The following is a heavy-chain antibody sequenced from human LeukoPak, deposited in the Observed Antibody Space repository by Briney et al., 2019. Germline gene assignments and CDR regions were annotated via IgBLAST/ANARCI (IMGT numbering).Heavy chain of an antibody. CDR3: ARFGTSLYSSGWYSHFDY. J-gene: IGHJ4*02. CDR2: ISGSGGST. D-gene: IGHD6-19*01. V-gene: IGHV3-23*01. Sequence: PGGSRRLSCAASGFTFSSYAMSWVRQAPGEGLEWVSAISGSGGSTYYADSVKGRFTISRDNSKNTLYLQMNSLRAEDTAVYYCARFGTSLYSSGWYSHFDYWGQGTLVTVSS. CDR1: GFTFSSYA.